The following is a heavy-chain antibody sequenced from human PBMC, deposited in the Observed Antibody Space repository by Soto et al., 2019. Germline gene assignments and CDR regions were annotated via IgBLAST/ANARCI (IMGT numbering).Heavy chain of an antibody. CDR1: GGTFSSYA. CDR3: ARVKNYCSSTSCTGFDP. D-gene: IGHD2-2*01. CDR2: ITPIFGTA. J-gene: IGHJ5*02. Sequence: QVQLVQSGAEVKKPGSSVKVSCKASGGTFSSYAISWVRQAPGQGLEWMGGITPIFGTANYAQKFQGRVTITADESTSTAYMELSSLRSEDTAVYYCARVKNYCSSTSCTGFDPWGQGTLVTVSS. V-gene: IGHV1-69*01.